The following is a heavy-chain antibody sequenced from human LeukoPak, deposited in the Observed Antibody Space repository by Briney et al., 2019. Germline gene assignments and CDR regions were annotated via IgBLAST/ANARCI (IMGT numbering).Heavy chain of an antibody. CDR2: ISGSGGST. V-gene: IGHV3-23*01. Sequence: GGSLRLSCAASGFTFSSYAMSWVRQAPGKGLEWVSAISGSGGSTYYAGSVKGRFTISRDNSKNTLYLQMNSLRAEDTAVYYCAKFLPTHIVVANYYFDYWGQGTLVTVSS. J-gene: IGHJ4*02. CDR3: AKFLPTHIVVANYYFDY. CDR1: GFTFSSYA. D-gene: IGHD2-21*01.